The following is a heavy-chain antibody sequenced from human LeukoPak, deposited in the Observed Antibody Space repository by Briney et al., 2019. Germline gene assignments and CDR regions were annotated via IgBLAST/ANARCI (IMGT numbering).Heavy chain of an antibody. CDR2: IFSSGST. CDR1: GGSISSYY. J-gene: IGHJ5*02. Sequence: PSETLSLTCTVSGGSISSYYWSWIRQPPGKGLEWLGYIFSSGSTHYNPFLESRVTLSVDTSKNQVSLRLASVTAADTAIYYCARGSGEAPAGTIRFDPWGQGTLVTVSS. D-gene: IGHD6-13*01. V-gene: IGHV4-59*01. CDR3: ARGSGEAPAGTIRFDP.